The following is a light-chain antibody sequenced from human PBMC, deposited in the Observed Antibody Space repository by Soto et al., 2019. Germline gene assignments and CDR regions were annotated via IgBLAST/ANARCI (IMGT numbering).Light chain of an antibody. J-gene: IGKJ1*01. CDR3: QQYNSYSKT. V-gene: IGKV1-5*01. CDR2: DAS. Sequence: DIQMAQSPSTLSASVGDRVTITCRASQSISSRLAWYQQKPGKAPKLLIYDASGLESGVPSRFSGSGSGTEFTLTISSLQPDDFAIYYCQQYNSYSKTFGQGTKVDIK. CDR1: QSISSR.